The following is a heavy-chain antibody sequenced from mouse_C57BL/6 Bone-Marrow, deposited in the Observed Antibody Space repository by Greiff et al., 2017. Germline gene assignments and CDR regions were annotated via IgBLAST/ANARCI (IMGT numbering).Heavy chain of an antibody. CDR2: IYPRSGNT. D-gene: IGHD4-1*01. CDR3: ARYWDEAMDY. CDR1: GYTFTSSG. Sequence: QVQLQQSGAELARPGASVKLSCKASGYTFTSSGISWVKQRTGQGLEWIGEIYPRSGNTYYNEKFKGKATLTADKSSSTAYMELRSLTSEDSAVYFCARYWDEAMDYWGQGTSVTVSS. V-gene: IGHV1-81*01. J-gene: IGHJ4*01.